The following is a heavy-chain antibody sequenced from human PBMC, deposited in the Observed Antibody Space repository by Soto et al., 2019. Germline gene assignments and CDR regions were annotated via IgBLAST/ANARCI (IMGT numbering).Heavy chain of an antibody. CDR2: IYYSGST. Sequence: QVQLQESGPGLVKPSQTLSLTCTVSGGSISSGDYFWSWIRKPPGKGLEWIGYIYYSGSTYYNPSLKIRVTKSVDTYKTQFSLKLSSVTAADTAVYYCARVKAGVVYWGQGTLVTVFS. CDR3: ARVKAGVVY. D-gene: IGHD6-13*01. J-gene: IGHJ4*02. CDR1: GGSISSGDYF. V-gene: IGHV4-30-4*01.